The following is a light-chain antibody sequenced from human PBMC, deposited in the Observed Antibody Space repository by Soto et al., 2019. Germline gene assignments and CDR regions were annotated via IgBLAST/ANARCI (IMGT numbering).Light chain of an antibody. CDR1: SSDVGGCNF. CDR2: EVS. V-gene: IGLV2-8*01. CDR3: SSCAGSNNPYV. Sequence: QSALTQPPSASGSPGQSVTISCTGTSSDVGGCNFVSWYQQHPGKAPKLMIYEVSKRPSGVPDRFSGSKSGNTASLTVSGLQAEDEAEYYCSSCAGSNNPYVFGTGTKLTVL. J-gene: IGLJ1*01.